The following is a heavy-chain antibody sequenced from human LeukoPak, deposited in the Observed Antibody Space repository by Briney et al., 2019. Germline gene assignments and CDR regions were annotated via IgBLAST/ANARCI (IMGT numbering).Heavy chain of an antibody. V-gene: IGHV4-39*01. CDR3: ARHVSDLMRDYVWGSYRFGYYMDV. CDR2: IYYSGST. D-gene: IGHD3-16*02. J-gene: IGHJ6*03. Sequence: PSETLSLTCTVSGGSISSSSYYWGWIRQPPGKGLEWIGSIYYSGSTYYNPSLKSRVTISVDTSKNQFSLKLSSVTAADTAVYYCARHVSDLMRDYVWGSYRFGYYMDVWGKGTTVTISS. CDR1: GGSISSSSYY.